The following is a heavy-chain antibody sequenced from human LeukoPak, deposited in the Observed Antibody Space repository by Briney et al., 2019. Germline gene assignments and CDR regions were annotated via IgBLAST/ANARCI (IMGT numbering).Heavy chain of an antibody. CDR1: GGFISGSNW. CDR2: IYQSGTT. V-gene: IGHV4-4*02. CDR3: AREKIAARPPYYYYYMDV. D-gene: IGHD6-6*01. J-gene: IGHJ6*03. Sequence: PSGTLSLTCAVSGGFISGSNWWNWVRQTPGKGLEWIGEIYQSGTTNYNPALKSRVTISIDKSKKQFSLKLSSVTAADTAVYYCAREKIAARPPYYYYYMDVWGKGTTVTVSS.